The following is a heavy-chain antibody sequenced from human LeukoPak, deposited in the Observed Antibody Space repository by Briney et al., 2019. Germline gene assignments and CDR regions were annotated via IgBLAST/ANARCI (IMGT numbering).Heavy chain of an antibody. Sequence: GGSLRLSCAVSGLTFSTYTMSWVRQAPGKGLEWVSSISSGGSYKYYADSVEGRFTISRDSAENSLYLQMNGLRAEDTAVYYCARDYCSGGSCYSLNFQLWGQGTLVTISS. CDR2: ISSGGSYK. V-gene: IGHV3-21*01. CDR1: GLTFSTYT. CDR3: ARDYCSGGSCYSLNFQL. J-gene: IGHJ1*01. D-gene: IGHD2-15*01.